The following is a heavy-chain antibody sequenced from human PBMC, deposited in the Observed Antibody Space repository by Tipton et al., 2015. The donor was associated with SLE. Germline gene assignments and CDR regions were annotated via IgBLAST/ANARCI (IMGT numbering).Heavy chain of an antibody. CDR1: GGSISSNNW. CDR3: AIPEAGATVGIRAFEI. D-gene: IGHD1-1*01. J-gene: IGHJ3*02. CDR2: VFHSGST. Sequence: TLSLTCAVSGGSISSNNWWSWVRQPPGKGLEWIGEVFHSGSTNYTPSLKSRVTISVDKSKNQFSLKLSSVTAADTAVYYCAIPEAGATVGIRAFEIWGQGTLVTVSS. V-gene: IGHV4-4*02.